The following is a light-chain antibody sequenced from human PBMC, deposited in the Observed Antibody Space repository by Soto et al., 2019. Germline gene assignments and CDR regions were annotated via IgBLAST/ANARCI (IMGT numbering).Light chain of an antibody. Sequence: QSALTQPPSASGSPGRSVTISCTGTRSDIGDSNFVSWYQQHPGEAPKLLIFEINKRPSGVPGRFSGSKSVNTASLTVSGLQAEDEADYYCGSYAGNTNFVFGTGTKVTVL. V-gene: IGLV2-8*01. CDR2: EIN. CDR3: GSYAGNTNFV. CDR1: RSDIGDSNF. J-gene: IGLJ1*01.